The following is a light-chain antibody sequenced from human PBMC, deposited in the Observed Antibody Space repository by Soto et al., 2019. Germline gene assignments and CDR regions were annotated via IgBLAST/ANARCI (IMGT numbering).Light chain of an antibody. Sequence: DIQMTQSPSSVSASVGDRVTITCRASQGISSWLGWYQQKPGKAPKLLIYAASSLQSGVPSRFRGSGSGTVFTLTISSLQPEDFATYYYQHANSFHPNFGQGTRLEIK. J-gene: IGKJ5*01. CDR1: QGISSW. CDR3: QHANSFHPN. V-gene: IGKV1D-12*01. CDR2: AAS.